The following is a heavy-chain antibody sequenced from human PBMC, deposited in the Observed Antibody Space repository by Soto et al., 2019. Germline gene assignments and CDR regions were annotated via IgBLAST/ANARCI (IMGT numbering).Heavy chain of an antibody. Sequence: VQLVESGGDLVQPGGSLRLSCATSGFTFRGHWMSWVRQTPGKGLEWVATIKQDGSEKYYVDSVRGRFTVSRDNAENSLFLQLNSLRVEDTALYYCARLAGETTIYDYWGQGTLVTVSS. V-gene: IGHV3-7*01. CDR1: GFTFRGHW. CDR3: ARLAGETTIYDY. D-gene: IGHD1-1*01. J-gene: IGHJ4*02. CDR2: IKQDGSEK.